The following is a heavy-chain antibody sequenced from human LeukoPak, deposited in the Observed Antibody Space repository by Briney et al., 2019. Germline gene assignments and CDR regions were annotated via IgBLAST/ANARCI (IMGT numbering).Heavy chain of an antibody. V-gene: IGHV3-21*01. CDR2: ISSSSSYI. CDR3: ARVGLPDFWSGSNWFDP. J-gene: IGHJ5*02. CDR1: GFTFSNYA. D-gene: IGHD3-3*01. Sequence: GGSLRLSCAASGFTFSNYAMSWVRQAPGKGLEWVSSISSSSSYIYYADSVKGRFTISRDNAKNSLYLQMNSLRAEDTAVYYCARVGLPDFWSGSNWFDPWGQGTLVTVSS.